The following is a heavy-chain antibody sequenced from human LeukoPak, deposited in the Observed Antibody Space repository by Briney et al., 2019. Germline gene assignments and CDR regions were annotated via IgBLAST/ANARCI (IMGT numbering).Heavy chain of an antibody. Sequence: GGSLRLSCAASGFTVNTNDMNWVRPAPGKGLEWVSIIHIGNGTDYADSVKGRFTISRDNSKNMVSLEMNSLRTEDTAVYYCAKDVNAYCSGDCSDYWGQGTLVTVPS. CDR2: IHIGNGT. D-gene: IGHD2-21*01. CDR1: GFTVNTND. V-gene: IGHV3-66*01. CDR3: AKDVNAYCSGDCSDY. J-gene: IGHJ4*02.